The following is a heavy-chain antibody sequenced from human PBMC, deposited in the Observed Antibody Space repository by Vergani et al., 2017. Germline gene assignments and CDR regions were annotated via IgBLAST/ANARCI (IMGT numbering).Heavy chain of an antibody. V-gene: IGHV4-34*01. CDR2: INHSGST. CDR3: ARGSRSDYVWGSYRPFDY. D-gene: IGHD3-16*02. Sequence: QVQLQQWGAGLLKPSETLSLTCAVYGGSFSGYYWSWIRQPPGKGLEWIGEINHSGSTNSNPSLKSRVTISVDTSKNQFSLKLSAVTAADTAVYYCARGSRSDYVWGSYRPFDYWGQGTLVTVSS. J-gene: IGHJ4*02. CDR1: GGSFSGYY.